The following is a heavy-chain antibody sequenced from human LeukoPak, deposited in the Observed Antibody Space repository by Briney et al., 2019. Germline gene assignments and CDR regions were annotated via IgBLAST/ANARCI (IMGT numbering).Heavy chain of an antibody. CDR2: IKQDETEK. V-gene: IGHV3-7*03. CDR3: AKEGRLKPPDY. CDR1: GFTFSNFW. Sequence: PGGSLRLSCTASGFTFSNFWMGWVRQAPGKGLEWVANIKQDETEKFYLGSVKGRFTISRGNSKNTLYLQMNSLRAEDTAVYYCAKEGRLKPPDYWGQGTLVTVSS. J-gene: IGHJ4*02.